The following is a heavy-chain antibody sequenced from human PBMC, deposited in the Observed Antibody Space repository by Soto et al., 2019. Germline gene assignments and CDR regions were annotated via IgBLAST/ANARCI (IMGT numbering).Heavy chain of an antibody. CDR1: GYSLPNYS. V-gene: IGHV1-3*01. CDR3: TRDLNGGNPFDY. D-gene: IGHD2-8*01. Sequence: QVQFVQSGAEVKKPGASLRLSCKPSGYSLPNYSVQWVRQAAGQGLQWLGWINPGTGYRESSRTLQGRITLSMDNSASTFYMELTSLTPEDTAVYFCTRDLNGGNPFDYWGQGTLVTVSS. J-gene: IGHJ4*02. CDR2: INPGTGYR.